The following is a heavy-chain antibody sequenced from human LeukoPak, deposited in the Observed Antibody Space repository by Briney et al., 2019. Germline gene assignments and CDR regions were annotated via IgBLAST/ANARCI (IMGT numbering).Heavy chain of an antibody. J-gene: IGHJ6*03. CDR2: IYSSGST. CDR3: ARHGTITMVRGRLRYYYMDV. CDR1: VFTVSSNY. V-gene: IGHV3-53*01. D-gene: IGHD3-10*01. Sequence: GGSLRLSCAASVFTVSSNYMSWVRQAPGKGLEWVSVIYSSGSTYYADSVKGRFTIARDNSKNTLYLQMNSLRAEDTAVYYCARHGTITMVRGRLRYYYMDVWGKGATVTISS.